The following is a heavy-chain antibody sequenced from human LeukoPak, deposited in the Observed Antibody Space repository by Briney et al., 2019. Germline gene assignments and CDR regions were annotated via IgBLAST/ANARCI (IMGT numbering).Heavy chain of an antibody. Sequence: GGSLRLSCAASGFTFSSYGMHWVRQAPGKGLEWVAVISYDGSNKYYADSVKGRFTISRDNSKNTLYLQMNSLRAEDTAVYYCAAPLWFGELPSYWGRGTLVTVSS. D-gene: IGHD3-10*01. J-gene: IGHJ4*02. CDR1: GFTFSSYG. CDR3: AAPLWFGELPSY. CDR2: ISYDGSNK. V-gene: IGHV3-30*03.